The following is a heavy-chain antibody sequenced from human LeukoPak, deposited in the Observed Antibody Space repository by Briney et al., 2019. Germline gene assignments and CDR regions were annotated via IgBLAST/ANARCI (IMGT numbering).Heavy chain of an antibody. CDR2: ISYDGSKK. CDR3: ARVRLAGIRQRYYYESSGSPFDY. J-gene: IGHJ4*02. D-gene: IGHD3-22*01. CDR1: GFTFSSYA. V-gene: IGHV3-30*04. Sequence: SGGSLRLSCAASGFTFSSYATHWVRQAPGKGLEWVAVISYDGSKKFYADSEKGRFTISRDNSKNTLYLQMNSLRAEDTAVYYCARVRLAGIRQRYYYESSGSPFDYWGQGTLVTVSS.